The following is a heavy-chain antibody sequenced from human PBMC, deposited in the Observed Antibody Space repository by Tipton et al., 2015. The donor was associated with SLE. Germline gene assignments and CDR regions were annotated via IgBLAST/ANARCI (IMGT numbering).Heavy chain of an antibody. V-gene: IGHV3-23*01. D-gene: IGHD3-3*01. CDR3: AKGYYDFWSGYDY. J-gene: IGHJ4*02. CDR2: ISGSGGST. CDR1: GFTFSSYA. Sequence: SLRLSCAASGFTFSSYAMSWVRQAPGKGLEWVSAISGSGGSTYYADSVKGRFTISRDNSKNTLYLQMNSLRAEDTAVYYCAKGYYDFWSGYDYWGQGTLVTVSS.